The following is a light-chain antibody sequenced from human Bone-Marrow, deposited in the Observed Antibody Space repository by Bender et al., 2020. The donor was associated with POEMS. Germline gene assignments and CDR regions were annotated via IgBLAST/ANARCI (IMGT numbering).Light chain of an antibody. J-gene: IGLJ3*02. CDR3: AVWNDSLNGWV. CDR2: SSH. Sequence: QFVLTHPPSASGTPGQRATISCSGGSSNSGAHAVNWYQHLPGAAPKLLINSSHRRPSEFPDRFSGSRSGSSASLAIGGLQSENEAESSCAVWNDSLNGWVFSRGTKLTVL. V-gene: IGLV1-44*01. CDR1: SSNSGAHA.